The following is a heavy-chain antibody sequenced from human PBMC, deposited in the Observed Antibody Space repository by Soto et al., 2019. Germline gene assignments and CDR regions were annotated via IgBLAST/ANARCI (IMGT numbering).Heavy chain of an antibody. CDR3: AREVIAPAASDAFDI. D-gene: IGHD2-2*01. Sequence: SETLSLTCTISGGSISSDNHYWSWIRQHPGKGLEWIGYIHYTGSTYYNPSLESRVTILVDTSKNQFSLNLNSVTAADTAVFYCAREVIAPAASDAFDIWGQGAMVTVSS. V-gene: IGHV4-31*03. CDR1: GGSISSDNHY. CDR2: IHYTGST. J-gene: IGHJ3*02.